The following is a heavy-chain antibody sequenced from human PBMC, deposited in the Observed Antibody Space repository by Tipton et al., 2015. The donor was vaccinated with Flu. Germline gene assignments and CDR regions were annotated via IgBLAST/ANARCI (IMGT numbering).Heavy chain of an antibody. CDR3: AREGPSDYGMDV. CDR2: LWYDGGNE. J-gene: IGHJ6*02. Sequence: SLRLSCAASGFTFGSYGMHWVRQAPGKGLEWVAYLWYDGGNEHYADSVKGRFSITRDNSKKNVHLQMNSLRAEDTAVYYCAREGPSDYGMDVWGQGTTVIVSS. V-gene: IGHV3-33*01. CDR1: GFTFGSYG.